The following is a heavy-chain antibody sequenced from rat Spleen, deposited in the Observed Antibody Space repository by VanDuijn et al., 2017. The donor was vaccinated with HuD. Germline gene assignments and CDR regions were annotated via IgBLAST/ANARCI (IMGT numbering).Heavy chain of an antibody. CDR2: ISYDGSST. V-gene: IGHV5-29*01. J-gene: IGHJ2*01. CDR1: GFTFSNYG. D-gene: IGHD5-1*01. Sequence: EVQLVESGGGLVQPGRSLKLSCAASGFTFSNYGMAWVRQAPTKGLEWVATISYDGSSTYYRDSVKGRFTISRDIAKSTLYLQMDSLRSEDTATYYCARQANWEPGDYWGQGVMVTVSS. CDR3: ARQANWEPGDY.